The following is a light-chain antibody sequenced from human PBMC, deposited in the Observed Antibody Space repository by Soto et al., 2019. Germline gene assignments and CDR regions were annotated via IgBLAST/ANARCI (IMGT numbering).Light chain of an antibody. CDR1: QSVSSNY. Sequence: PGERATVSCRASQSVSSNYLAWYQQKPGQAPRLLIYRTSTRATGIPDRFSGSGSGTDFTLTISRLEPEDFAVYYCQQFGSSVTFGQGTRLEIK. CDR2: RTS. CDR3: QQFGSSVT. V-gene: IGKV3-20*01. J-gene: IGKJ5*01.